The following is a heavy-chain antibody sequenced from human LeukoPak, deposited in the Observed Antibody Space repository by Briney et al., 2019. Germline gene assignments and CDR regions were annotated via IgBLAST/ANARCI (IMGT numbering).Heavy chain of an antibody. V-gene: IGHV1-2*02. J-gene: IGHJ5*02. CDR3: ATAPKISTEFDP. Sequence: ASVKVSCKTSGYTFTGYYMHWVRQAPGQGLEWMGWINPNSGGTNYAQKFQGRVTMTEDTSTDTAYMELSSLRSEDTAVYYCATAPKISTEFDPWGQGTLVTVSS. CDR1: GYTFTGYY. CDR2: INPNSGGT.